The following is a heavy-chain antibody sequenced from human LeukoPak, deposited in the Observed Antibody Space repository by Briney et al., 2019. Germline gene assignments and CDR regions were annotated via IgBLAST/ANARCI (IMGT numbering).Heavy chain of an antibody. D-gene: IGHD3-22*01. Sequence: NPSETLSLTCAVYGGSFSGYYWSWIRQPPGKGLEWIGEINHSGSTNYNPSLESRVTISVDTSKNQFSLKLSSVTAADTAVYYCARVYYYDSSGYSDYWGQGTLVTVSS. CDR2: INHSGST. J-gene: IGHJ4*02. CDR1: GGSFSGYY. V-gene: IGHV4-34*01. CDR3: ARVYYYDSSGYSDY.